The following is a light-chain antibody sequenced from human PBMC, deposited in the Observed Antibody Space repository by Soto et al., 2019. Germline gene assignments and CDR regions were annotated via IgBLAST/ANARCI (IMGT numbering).Light chain of an antibody. CDR3: QQSYSTPFVT. J-gene: IGKJ5*01. V-gene: IGKV1-39*01. CDR2: AAS. CDR1: QSISSS. Sequence: DIEMTQSPSSLSASVGETITITCRASQSISSSLNWYQQKPGKAPKLLIYAASSLQSGVPSRFSGSGSGTDFTLTISSLQPEDFATYYCQQSYSTPFVTFGQGTRLEIK.